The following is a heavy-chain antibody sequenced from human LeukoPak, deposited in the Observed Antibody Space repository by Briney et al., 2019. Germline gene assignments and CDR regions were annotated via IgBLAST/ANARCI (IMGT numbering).Heavy chain of an antibody. J-gene: IGHJ4*02. Sequence: GGSLRLSSSVSGFTFSTYVMHWVRQAPGKGLEYVTAISSNGDNTYYADSVKGRFTISRDNSKNTLYLQMSSLRADDTAVYYCVRGTGYWGQGTLVTVSS. V-gene: IGHV3-64D*06. CDR3: VRGTGY. CDR1: GFTFSTYV. CDR2: ISSNGDNT.